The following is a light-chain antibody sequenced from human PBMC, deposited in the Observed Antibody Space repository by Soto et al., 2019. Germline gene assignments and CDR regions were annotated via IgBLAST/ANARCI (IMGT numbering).Light chain of an antibody. V-gene: IGKV1-39*01. Sequence: DIQMTQSPSSLSASVGDRVTITCRASHNVAHFLNWYQQKPGKAPKLLIYATSSLHSGVPSRFSGSGVGTDFTLTISSLQTEDFATYYCQQNYSPPPITFGLGTRLEIK. CDR3: QQNYSPPPIT. J-gene: IGKJ5*01. CDR2: ATS. CDR1: HNVAHF.